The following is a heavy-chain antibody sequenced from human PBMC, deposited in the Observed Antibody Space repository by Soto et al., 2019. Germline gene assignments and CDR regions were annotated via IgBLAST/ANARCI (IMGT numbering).Heavy chain of an antibody. Sequence: QVQLQESGPGLVKPSQTLSLTCTVSGGSISSGDYYWSWIRQPPGKGLEWIGYIYYSGSTYYNPPLTSRFTISVDTSKTQFSLKLSSVPAADTAVYYCARVGGFGATTIDYWGQGTLVTVSS. J-gene: IGHJ4*02. D-gene: IGHD3-10*01. V-gene: IGHV4-30-4*01. CDR1: GGSISSGDYY. CDR3: ARVGGFGATTIDY. CDR2: IYYSGST.